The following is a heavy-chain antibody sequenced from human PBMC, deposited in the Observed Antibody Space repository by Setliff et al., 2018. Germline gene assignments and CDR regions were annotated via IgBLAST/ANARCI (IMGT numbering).Heavy chain of an antibody. V-gene: IGHV4-59*01. J-gene: IGHJ4*02. CDR1: GGSISSYY. Sequence: SETLSLTCTVSGGSISSYYWSWIRQPPGKGLEWIGYIYYSGSTNYNPSLKSRVTISVETSKNQFSLKLSSVTAADTAVYYCARESYYGSGYNYWGQGTLVTVSS. D-gene: IGHD3-10*01. CDR3: ARESYYGSGYNY. CDR2: IYYSGST.